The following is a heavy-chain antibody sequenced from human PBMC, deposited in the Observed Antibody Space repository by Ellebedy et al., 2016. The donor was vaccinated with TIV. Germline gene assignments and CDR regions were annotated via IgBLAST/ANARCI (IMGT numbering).Heavy chain of an antibody. CDR1: GFNFRSYW. J-gene: IGHJ5*02. Sequence: GESLKISCEASGFNFRSYWMSWVRQAPGKGLEWVANIYQDGSEQYYVDSVKGRFTISRDNADNSLFLQMNRLRPEDTAVYFCARRGSYGDYAVQINSWFDTWGRGTLVAVSS. D-gene: IGHD4-17*01. CDR2: IYQDGSEQ. V-gene: IGHV3-7*01. CDR3: ARRGSYGDYAVQINSWFDT.